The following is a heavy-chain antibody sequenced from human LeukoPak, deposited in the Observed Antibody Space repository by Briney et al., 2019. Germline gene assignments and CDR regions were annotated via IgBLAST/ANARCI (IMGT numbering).Heavy chain of an antibody. CDR1: GFTFSSYA. J-gene: IGHJ4*02. CDR3: AKGDGSGSYSLPYFDY. CDR2: ISGSGNST. D-gene: IGHD3-10*01. V-gene: IGHV3-23*01. Sequence: GGSLRLSCAASGFTFSSYAMNWVRQAPGKGLEWVSAISGSGNSTYYADSVKGRFTISRDNSKNTFYLQMNSLRVEDTAVYYCAKGDGSGSYSLPYFDYCGQGTLVTVSS.